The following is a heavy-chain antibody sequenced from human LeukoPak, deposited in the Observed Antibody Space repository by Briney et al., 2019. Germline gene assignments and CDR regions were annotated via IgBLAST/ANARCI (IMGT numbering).Heavy chain of an antibody. CDR1: GYTFSHYG. V-gene: IGHV7-4-1*02. Sequence: ASVKVSCKASGYTFSHYGLNWVRQAPGQGLEWMGWINTNTGKPTYVQDFTGRFVFSLDTSVSTAYPQISSLKAEDTAINYCARGGGGFAFLNFWGQGTLVTVSS. CDR3: ARGGGGFAFLNF. J-gene: IGHJ4*02. D-gene: IGHD3-3*02. CDR2: INTNTGKP.